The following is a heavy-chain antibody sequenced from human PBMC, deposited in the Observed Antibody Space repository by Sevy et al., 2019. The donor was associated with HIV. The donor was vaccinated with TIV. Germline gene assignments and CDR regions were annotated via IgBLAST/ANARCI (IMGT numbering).Heavy chain of an antibody. CDR1: GFTFSSYW. Sequence: GGSLRLSCAASGFTFSSYWMSWVRQAPGKGLEWVANIKQDGSEKYYVDSVKGRFTISKDNAKNSLYLQMNSLRAEDTAVYYYARDSRRYDFWSGYYYYYYYMDVWGKGTTVTVSS. V-gene: IGHV3-7*01. D-gene: IGHD3-3*01. J-gene: IGHJ6*03. CDR3: ARDSRRYDFWSGYYYYYYYMDV. CDR2: IKQDGSEK.